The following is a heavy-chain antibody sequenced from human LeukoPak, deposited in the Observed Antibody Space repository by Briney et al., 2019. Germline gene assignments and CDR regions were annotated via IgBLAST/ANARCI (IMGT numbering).Heavy chain of an antibody. J-gene: IGHJ4*02. V-gene: IGHV1-69*13. CDR3: ARDDNYGIFVNVDY. CDR2: IIPIFGIA. D-gene: IGHD4-11*01. Sequence: ASVKVSCKASGGTFSSYVITWVRQAPGQGLEWMGGIIPIFGIANYAQKFQGRVTVTADESTSTAYMELSSLRSDDTTVYYCARDDNYGIFVNVDYWGQGTLVTVSS. CDR1: GGTFSSYV.